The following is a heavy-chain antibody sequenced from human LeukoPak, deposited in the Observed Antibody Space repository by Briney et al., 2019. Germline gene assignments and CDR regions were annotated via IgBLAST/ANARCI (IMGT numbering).Heavy chain of an antibody. CDR2: ISGSGGST. Sequence: PGGSLRLSCAASAFTFSSYWMTWVRQAPGKGLEWVSAISGSGGSTYYADSVKGRFTISRDNSKNTLYLQMNSLRAEDTAVYYCAKDPSAGDFDYWGQGTLVTVSS. V-gene: IGHV3-23*01. CDR1: AFTFSSYW. CDR3: AKDPSAGDFDY. J-gene: IGHJ4*02. D-gene: IGHD7-27*01.